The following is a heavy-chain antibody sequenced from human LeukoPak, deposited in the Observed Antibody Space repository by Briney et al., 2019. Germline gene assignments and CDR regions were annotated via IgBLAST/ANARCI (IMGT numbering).Heavy chain of an antibody. J-gene: IGHJ6*03. D-gene: IGHD1-26*01. V-gene: IGHV3-53*01. Sequence: GGSLRLSCAASGFTVSSNYVSWVRQAPGKGLEWVSVIYSGGSTYYADSVKGRFTISRDNSKNTLYLQMNSLRAEDTAVYYCARHGADTRDQYYYMDVWGKGTTVTVSS. CDR2: IYSGGST. CDR1: GFTVSSNY. CDR3: ARHGADTRDQYYYMDV.